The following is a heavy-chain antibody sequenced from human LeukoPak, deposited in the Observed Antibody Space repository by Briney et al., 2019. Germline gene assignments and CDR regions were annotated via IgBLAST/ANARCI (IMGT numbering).Heavy chain of an antibody. Sequence: SETLSLTCTVSGASISSYYWSWIRQPPGKGLEWIGYIYYTGSTNYNPSLKSRVTIALDTSENQFSLKLSSVTAADTAVYFCARVYCNGGSCYLAWFDPWGQGALVTVSS. J-gene: IGHJ5*02. CDR2: IYYTGST. D-gene: IGHD2-15*01. CDR1: GASISSYY. CDR3: ARVYCNGGSCYLAWFDP. V-gene: IGHV4-59*01.